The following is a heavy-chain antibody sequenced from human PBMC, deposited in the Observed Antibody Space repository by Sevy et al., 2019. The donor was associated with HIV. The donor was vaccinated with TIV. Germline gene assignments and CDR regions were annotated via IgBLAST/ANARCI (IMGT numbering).Heavy chain of an antibody. CDR3: AREPGGYDYDYGMDV. CDR1: GGSITSINYY. V-gene: IGHV4-39*02. D-gene: IGHD5-12*01. J-gene: IGHJ6*02. Sequence: SETLSLTCSASGGSITSINYYWGWIRQPPGKGLEWIGSVYYTGLTYYNPSLKSRVTISVDTSKNQFSLNLNSVTAADTAIYYCAREPGGYDYDYGMDVWGQGTTVTVS. CDR2: VYYTGLT.